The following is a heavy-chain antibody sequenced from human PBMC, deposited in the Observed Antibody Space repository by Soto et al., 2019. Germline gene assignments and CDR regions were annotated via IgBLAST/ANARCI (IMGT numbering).Heavy chain of an antibody. V-gene: IGHV3-23*01. D-gene: IGHD5-12*01. J-gene: IGHJ4*02. Sequence: EVHLLESGGDLVQPGGSPRLSCAASGFSFTAYIMSWFRQAPGQGLEWVSAISVSGDKTYYADSVKGRFTISRDDAKNTLYLQLNSLRVDDTAIYYCAKGGWLDDCGQGTLVTVSS. CDR1: GFSFTAYI. CDR2: ISVSGDKT. CDR3: AKGGWLDD.